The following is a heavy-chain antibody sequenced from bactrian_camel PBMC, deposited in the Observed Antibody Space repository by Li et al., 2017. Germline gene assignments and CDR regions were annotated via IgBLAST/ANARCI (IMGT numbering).Heavy chain of an antibody. D-gene: IGHD6*01. CDR2: WGSDGTD. CDR3: GSDRAKIDPTQPVGSCQRPDPL. V-gene: IGHV3S60*01. J-gene: IGHJ4*01. Sequence: QVQLVESGGGSVQAGGSLRLSCAGSRYTRTNYCMGWYRQALGSECELVSIWGSDGTDYYSESVKGRFTISQADAKNTIYLQMNNLKSEDTAVYYCGSDRAKIDPTQPVGSCQRPDPLWGQGTQVTVSS. CDR1: RYTRTNYC.